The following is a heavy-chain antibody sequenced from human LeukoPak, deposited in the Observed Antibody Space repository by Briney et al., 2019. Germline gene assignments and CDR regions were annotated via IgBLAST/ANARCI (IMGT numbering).Heavy chain of an antibody. CDR3: AKVVYSSGWPGWFDP. CDR1: GFTFSNYD. Sequence: GGSLRLSCAASGFTFSNYDMSWVRQAPGKGLEWVSTISGSGDNTYYADSVKGRFTISRDNSKNTLYLQMNSLRAEDTALYCCAKVVYSSGWPGWFDPWGQGTLVTVSS. V-gene: IGHV3-23*01. CDR2: ISGSGDNT. J-gene: IGHJ5*02. D-gene: IGHD6-19*01.